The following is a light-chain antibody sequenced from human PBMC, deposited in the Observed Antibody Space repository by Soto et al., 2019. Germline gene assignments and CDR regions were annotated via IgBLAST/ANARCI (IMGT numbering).Light chain of an antibody. CDR3: YSYVGSNNYV. CDR2: EVT. J-gene: IGLJ1*01. Sequence: QSALTQPPSASGSPGQSVTISCIGTASDIGRYNYVSWYQHHPGKAPKLIIYEVTKRPSGVPDRFSGSKSGNTASLTVSGLQADDEADYYCYSYVGSNNYVFGTGTKLTVL. V-gene: IGLV2-8*01. CDR1: ASDIGRYNY.